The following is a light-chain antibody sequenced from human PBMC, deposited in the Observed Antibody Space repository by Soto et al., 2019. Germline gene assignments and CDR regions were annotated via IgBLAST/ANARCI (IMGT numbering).Light chain of an antibody. J-gene: IGKJ2*01. CDR2: GAS. V-gene: IGKV3-15*01. CDR3: QQYNNWPRT. Sequence: EIVMTQSPATLSMSPGERATLSCRASQSVSSNLAWYQQKPGQAPRLLIYGASTRATGIPARFSGSGSGTEFTLTISSLQSEDFAVHYCQQYNNWPRTFGQGTKLEIK. CDR1: QSVSSN.